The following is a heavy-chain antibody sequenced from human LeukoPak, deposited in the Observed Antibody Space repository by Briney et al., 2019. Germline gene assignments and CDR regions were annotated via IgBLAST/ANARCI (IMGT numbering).Heavy chain of an antibody. CDR2: ISVYNGNT. V-gene: IGHV1-18*01. CDR1: GYTFTSYG. J-gene: IGHJ4*02. Sequence: PGASVKVSCKASGYTFTSYGISWVRQAPGQGLEWMGWISVYNGNTNYAQKLQGRVTMTTDTSTSTAYMELRSLRSDDTAVYYCARARDRRSGSLANDYWGQGTLVTVSS. CDR3: ARARDRRSGSLANDY. D-gene: IGHD3-3*01.